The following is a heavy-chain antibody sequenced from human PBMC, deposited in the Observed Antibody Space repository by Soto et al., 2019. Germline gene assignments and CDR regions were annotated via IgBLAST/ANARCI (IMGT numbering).Heavy chain of an antibody. CDR3: ARPVTSPDHLDI. Sequence: QVQLVQSGAEVKKPGASVKVSCKSSGYIFSDYGITWVRQAPGQGLEWMGWISAYNGNTDYAQKFQDRFTLATDTSTSTAYMELRSLRSDDTALYYCARPVTSPDHLDIWGQGTMVTVSS. D-gene: IGHD4-4*01. CDR2: ISAYNGNT. CDR1: GYIFSDYG. J-gene: IGHJ3*02. V-gene: IGHV1-18*01.